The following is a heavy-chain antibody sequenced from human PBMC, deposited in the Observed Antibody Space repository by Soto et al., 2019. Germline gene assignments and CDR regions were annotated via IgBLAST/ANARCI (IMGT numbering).Heavy chain of an antibody. V-gene: IGHV3-23*01. J-gene: IGHJ4*02. D-gene: IGHD2-15*01. CDR3: AKDRGYCSCGSCFRIDY. CDR2: ISGGGGTT. CDR1: GFTFSSYA. Sequence: EVQLLESGGGLAQPGESLRLSCAASGFTFSSYAMSWVRQAPGKGLEWVSAISGGGGTTYYADAVKGRITISRDNSKNTVFLRMNSLRAEDTAVYYCAKDRGYCSCGSCFRIDYWGQGTLVTVSS.